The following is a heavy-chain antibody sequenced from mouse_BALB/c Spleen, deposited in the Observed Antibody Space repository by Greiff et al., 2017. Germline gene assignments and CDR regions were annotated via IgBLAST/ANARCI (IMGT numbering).Heavy chain of an antibody. J-gene: IGHJ2*01. Sequence: QVQLQQPGAELVTPGASVKLSCKASGYTFTSYWINWVKQRPGQGLEWIGNIYPSDSYTNYNQKFKDKATLTVDKSSSTAYMQLSSPTSEDSAVYYCTRGYGSSFDYWGQGTTLTVSS. V-gene: IGHV1-69*02. CDR2: IYPSDSYT. D-gene: IGHD1-1*01. CDR1: GYTFTSYW. CDR3: TRGYGSSFDY.